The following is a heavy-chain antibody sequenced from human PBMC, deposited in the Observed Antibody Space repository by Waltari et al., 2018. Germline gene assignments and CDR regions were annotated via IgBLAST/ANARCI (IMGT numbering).Heavy chain of an antibody. J-gene: IGHJ4*02. Sequence: QLQESGPGLVRPSGILPLICAVSGDSMGRTDCWSWVHQPPGKGLVGIGQVRGDGRTNYNPSFASRVIISLDASTHHFALEVTSATAADTALYYCARDRGRGLYLDTWGQGILFTVAP. CDR2: VRGDGRT. V-gene: IGHV4-4*02. D-gene: IGHD2-15*01. CDR1: GDSMGRTDC. CDR3: ARDRGRGLYLDT.